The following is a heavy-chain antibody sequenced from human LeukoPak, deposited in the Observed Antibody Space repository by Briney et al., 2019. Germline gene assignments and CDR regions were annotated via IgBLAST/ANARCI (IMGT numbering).Heavy chain of an antibody. V-gene: IGHV3-21*01. Sequence: GGSLRLSCAASGFTFSSYSMNWVRQAPGKGLEWVSSITSSSSYIYYADSLRGRFTISRDNAKSSLYLQMNSLRAEDTAVYYCARDLNGYFDYWGQGTLVTVSS. CDR1: GFTFSSYS. D-gene: IGHD3-9*01. CDR2: ITSSSSYI. J-gene: IGHJ4*02. CDR3: ARDLNGYFDY.